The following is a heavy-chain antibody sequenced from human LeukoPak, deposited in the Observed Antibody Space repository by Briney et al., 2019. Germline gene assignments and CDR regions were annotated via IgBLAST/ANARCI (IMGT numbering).Heavy chain of an antibody. V-gene: IGHV4-61*02. J-gene: IGHJ4*02. CDR1: GGSISSGSYY. Sequence: SETLSLTCTVSGGSISSGSYYWSWIRQPAGKGLEWIGRIYTSGSTNYNPSLKSRVTISVDTSKNQFSLKLSSVPDADTAVYYCARAYSSSFAPFDYWGQGTLVTVSS. D-gene: IGHD6-6*01. CDR2: IYTSGST. CDR3: ARAYSSSFAPFDY.